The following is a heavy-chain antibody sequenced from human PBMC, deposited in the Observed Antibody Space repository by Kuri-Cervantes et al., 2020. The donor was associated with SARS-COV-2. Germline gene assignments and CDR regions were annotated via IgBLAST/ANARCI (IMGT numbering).Heavy chain of an antibody. CDR3: ARQFTVEGEAAAGKIDY. J-gene: IGHJ4*02. CDR1: GYSISSGYY. Sequence: GSLRLSCAVSGYSISSGYYWSWIRQPPGKGLERIGYIYYSGSTNYNPSLKSRVTISVDTSKNQFSLKLSSVTAADTAVYYCARQFTVEGEAAAGKIDYWGQGTLVTVSS. V-gene: IGHV4-59*08. D-gene: IGHD6-13*01. CDR2: IYYSGST.